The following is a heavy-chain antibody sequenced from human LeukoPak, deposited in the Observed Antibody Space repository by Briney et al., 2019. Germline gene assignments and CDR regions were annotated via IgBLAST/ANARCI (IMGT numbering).Heavy chain of an antibody. CDR2: TYYRSKWYY. D-gene: IGHD3-9*01. J-gene: IGHJ3*02. CDR1: GDSVSSNSAA. V-gene: IGHV6-1*01. CDR3: ARDRDDILTGYSHNAFDI. Sequence: SQTLSLTCAISGDSVSSNSAAWNWIRQSPSRGLEWLGRTYYRSKWYYDYAVSVQSRITINPDTSKNHFSLQLNSVTPEDTAAYYCARDRDDILTGYSHNAFDIWGQGTMVTVSS.